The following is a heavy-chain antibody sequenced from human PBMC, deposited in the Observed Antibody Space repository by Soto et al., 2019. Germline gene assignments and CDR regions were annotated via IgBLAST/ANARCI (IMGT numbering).Heavy chain of an antibody. D-gene: IGHD6-19*01. V-gene: IGHV1-2*02. J-gene: IGHJ5*01. CDR3: ARGSAVGGNWFDS. CDR1: GYTFTAYY. Sequence: QVQLVQSGAEVKRPGASVKVSCKASGYTFTAYYIHWVRQAPGQGPECMGWIKPHSGDTGYTQKFQGRVTMTRDTSISTVYMELTSLRYYDTAMYYCARGSAVGGNWFDSWGQGTLVTVSS. CDR2: IKPHSGDT.